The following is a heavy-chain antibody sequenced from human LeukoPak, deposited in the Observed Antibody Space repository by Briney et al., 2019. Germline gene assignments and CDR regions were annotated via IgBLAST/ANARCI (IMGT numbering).Heavy chain of an antibody. Sequence: SETLSLTCSVSGHSIRNYFWSCIRQPAGKGLEWIGRIYTSGSTDYNPSLRSRVTMSVDTSRNQFSLKLTTVTAADTAVYYCARESKSYDGSGYYHDYWGQGTLVTVSS. CDR3: ARESKSYDGSGYYHDY. CDR2: IYTSGST. CDR1: GHSIRNYF. V-gene: IGHV4-4*07. D-gene: IGHD3-22*01. J-gene: IGHJ4*02.